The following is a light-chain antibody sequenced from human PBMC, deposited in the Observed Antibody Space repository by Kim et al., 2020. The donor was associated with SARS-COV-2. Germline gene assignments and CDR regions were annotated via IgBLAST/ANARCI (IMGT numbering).Light chain of an antibody. V-gene: IGKV1-5*03. CDR3: QKYNTYPYT. J-gene: IGKJ2*01. CDR2: KAS. CDR1: QSISSW. Sequence: DIQMTQSPSTLSASVGDRVTITCRASQSISSWLAWYQQKPGKAPNLLIYKASSLESGVPSRFSGSGSGTEFTLTISSLQPDDFATYYCQKYNTYPYTFGQGTKVDIK.